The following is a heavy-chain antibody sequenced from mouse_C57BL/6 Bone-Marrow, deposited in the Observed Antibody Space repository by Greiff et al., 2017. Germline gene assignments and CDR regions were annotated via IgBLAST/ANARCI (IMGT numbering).Heavy chain of an antibody. CDR1: GFNIKDDY. D-gene: IGHD1-1*01. J-gene: IGHJ3*01. CDR3: TMYYYGSWFAY. CDR2: IDPENGDT. V-gene: IGHV14-4*01. Sequence: VQLQQSGAELVRPGASVQLSCTASGFNIKDDYMHWVKQRPEQGLEWIGWIDPENGDTEYASKFQGKATLTADTSSNTAYLQLSSLTSEDTAVYYCTMYYYGSWFAYWGQGTLVTVSA.